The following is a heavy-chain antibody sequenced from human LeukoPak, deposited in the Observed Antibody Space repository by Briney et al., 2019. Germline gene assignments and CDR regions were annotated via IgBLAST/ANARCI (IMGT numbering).Heavy chain of an antibody. V-gene: IGHV1-46*01. J-gene: IGHJ6*02. CDR3: ARDGATDGMDV. CDR2: TNPSGGST. Sequence: GASVKVSCKASGYSFTSYYMNWVRQAPGQGLEWMGITNPSGGSTSYARKFQDRVAMTRDTSTSIVYMELSSLTSEDTAVYYCARDGATDGMDVWGQGTTVTVSS. CDR1: GYSFTSYY. D-gene: IGHD5-12*01.